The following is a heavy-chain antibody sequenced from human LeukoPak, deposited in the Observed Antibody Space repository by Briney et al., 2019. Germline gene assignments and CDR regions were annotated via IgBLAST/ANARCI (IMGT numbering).Heavy chain of an antibody. CDR3: ARYSSVGGSGWYYFDY. D-gene: IGHD6-19*01. CDR1: GGSISSSSSY. V-gene: IGHV4-39*07. CDR2: VRYSGKT. J-gene: IGHJ4*02. Sequence: PSETLSLTCTVSGGSISSSSSYWGWIRQPPGKGLEWIGSVRYSGKTYYNPSLKSRVTISVDTSKNQFSLKLSSVTAADTAVYYCARYSSVGGSGWYYFDYWGQGTLVTVSS.